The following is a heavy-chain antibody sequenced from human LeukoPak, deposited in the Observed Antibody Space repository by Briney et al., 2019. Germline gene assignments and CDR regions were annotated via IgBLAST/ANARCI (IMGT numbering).Heavy chain of an antibody. CDR2: ITGSGGNT. CDR1: GFTFNNYA. CDR3: AKSSLYSGYDWGYDY. D-gene: IGHD5-12*01. J-gene: IGHJ4*02. V-gene: IGHV3-23*01. Sequence: PGGSLRLSCAASGFTFNNYAMTWVRQAPGKGLEWVSGITGSGGNTYYTDSVKGRFTISRDNSKNTLYLQMNSLRAEDTAVYYCAKSSLYSGYDWGYDYWGQGTLVTVSS.